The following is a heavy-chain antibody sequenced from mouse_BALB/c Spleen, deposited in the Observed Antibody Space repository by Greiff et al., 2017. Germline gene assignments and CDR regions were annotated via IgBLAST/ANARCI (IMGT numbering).Heavy chain of an antibody. D-gene: IGHD1-2*01. CDR2: ISTYYGDA. V-gene: IGHV1S137*01. J-gene: IGHJ3*01. CDR3: ARPTAQAWFAY. Sequence: LQESGAELVRPGVSVKISCKGSGYTFTDYAMHWVKQSHAKSLEWIGVISTYYGDASYNQKFKGKATMTVDKSSSTAYMELARLTSEDSAIYYCARPTAQAWFAYWGQGTLVTVSA. CDR1: GYTFTDYA.